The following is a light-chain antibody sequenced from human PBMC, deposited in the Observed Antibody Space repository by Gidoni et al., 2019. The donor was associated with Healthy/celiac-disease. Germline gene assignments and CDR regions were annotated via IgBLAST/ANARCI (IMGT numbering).Light chain of an antibody. J-gene: IGKJ1*01. V-gene: IGKV1-5*03. CDR1: QSISSW. Sequence: DIQMTQSPSTLSASVGDRVTITCRASQSISSWLAWYQQKPGKAPKLLIYKASSLESGVPSRFSGSGSGTEFTLTISSLQPDDFATYYCQQYNSCXXXTKVEIK. CDR3: QQYNS. CDR2: KAS.